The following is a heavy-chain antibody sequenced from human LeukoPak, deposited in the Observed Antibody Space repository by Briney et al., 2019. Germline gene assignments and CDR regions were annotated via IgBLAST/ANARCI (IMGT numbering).Heavy chain of an antibody. V-gene: IGHV3-33*01. D-gene: IGHD4-17*01. Sequence: PGRSLRLFCAASGFTFSSYGMHWVRQAPGKGLEWVAVIWYDGSNKYHADSVKGRFTISRDNSKNTLYLQMNSLRAEDTAVYYCARDPYGDYSYYYGMDVWGKGTTVTVSS. CDR3: ARDPYGDYSYYYGMDV. J-gene: IGHJ6*04. CDR2: IWYDGSNK. CDR1: GFTFSSYG.